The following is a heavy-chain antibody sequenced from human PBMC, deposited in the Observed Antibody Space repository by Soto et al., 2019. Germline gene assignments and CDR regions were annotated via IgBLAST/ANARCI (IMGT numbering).Heavy chain of an antibody. CDR1: GFTVISNY. V-gene: IGHV3-53*01. D-gene: IGHD1-1*01. CDR2: IYSGGST. CDR3: GRDRRNAPPTPCCVYGMDV. Sequence: GSLRLSCAASGFTVISNYIIFFRHSPFKWLEWVSVIYSGGSTYYADSVKGRFTISRDNSKNTLYLQMNSLRAEDTAVNYCGRDRRNAPPTPCCVYGMDVWGQGTTVTVSS. J-gene: IGHJ6*02.